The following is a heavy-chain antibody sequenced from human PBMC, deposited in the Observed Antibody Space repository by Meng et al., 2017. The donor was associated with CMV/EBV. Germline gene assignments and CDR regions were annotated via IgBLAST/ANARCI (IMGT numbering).Heavy chain of an antibody. CDR2: ISSSGSWI. V-gene: IGHV3-21*06. Sequence: GESLKISCAASGFTFNSYSMNWVRQAPGKGLEWASSISSSGSWIYYADSVRGRFSISRDNAKNSLYLQMNSLRAEDTAVYYCVSEPYDTLTGLPGWYFDTWGQGALVTVSS. CDR3: VSEPYDTLTGLPGWYFDT. D-gene: IGHD3-9*01. CDR1: GFTFNSYS. J-gene: IGHJ4*02.